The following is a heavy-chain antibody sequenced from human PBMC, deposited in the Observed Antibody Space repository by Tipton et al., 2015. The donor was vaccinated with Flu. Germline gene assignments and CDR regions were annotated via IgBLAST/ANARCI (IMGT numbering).Heavy chain of an antibody. J-gene: IGHJ4*02. CDR1: GDSIASRYY. CDR3: ARQPQSPTRYFDY. Sequence: TLSLTCSVSGDSIASRYYWGWIRQPPGKDLEWIASIYHSGSTYYNPSLKSRVTISVDTSKNQFSLKLSSVTAADTAVYYCARQPQSPTRYFDYWGQGTLVTVSS. V-gene: IGHV4-38-2*01. CDR2: IYHSGST.